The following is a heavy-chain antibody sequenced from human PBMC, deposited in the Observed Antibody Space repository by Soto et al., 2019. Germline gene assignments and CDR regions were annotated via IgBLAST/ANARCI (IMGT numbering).Heavy chain of an antibody. V-gene: IGHV1-69*13. CDR1: GGTFSSYA. Sequence: SVKVSSKASGGTFSSYAISWVRQAPGRGLEWMGGIIPIFGTANYAQKFQGRVTITADESTGTAYMELSSLRSEDTAVYYCARAVENCSSTSCYTDSYYYYYYGMDVWGQGTTVTVSS. J-gene: IGHJ6*02. D-gene: IGHD2-2*02. CDR3: ARAVENCSSTSCYTDSYYYYYYGMDV. CDR2: IIPIFGTA.